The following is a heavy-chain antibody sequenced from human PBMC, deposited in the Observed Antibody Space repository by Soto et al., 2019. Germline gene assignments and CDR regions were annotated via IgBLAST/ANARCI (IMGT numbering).Heavy chain of an antibody. D-gene: IGHD3-3*01. Sequence: EAQLVESGGGFVQPGRSLRLSCAGSGFIFDDFAIHWVRQASGKGLEWVSGISWNSDSIGYADSVKGRFTISRDNAKNALYLQMNSLRVEDTALYYCTKVGGLYDFWSGPLHFDLWGQGTLVTVSS. CDR3: TKVGGLYDFWSGPLHFDL. CDR1: GFIFDDFA. J-gene: IGHJ4*02. CDR2: ISWNSDSI. V-gene: IGHV3-9*01.